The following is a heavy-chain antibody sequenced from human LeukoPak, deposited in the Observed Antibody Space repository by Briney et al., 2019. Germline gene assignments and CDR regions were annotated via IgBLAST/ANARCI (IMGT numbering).Heavy chain of an antibody. CDR3: ARRVPRVYGSGSYYGWFDR. J-gene: IGHJ5*02. V-gene: IGHV4-34*01. CDR1: GFYFCSHA. Sequence: KTGGSLRLSCATSGFYFCSHAMRWIPEPRGKGLEWIGEIKHCDNTNYNPHLKSRVTISVDTSKHQFSRKLSAVTAADTAVYYCARRVPRVYGSGSYYGWFDRWGQGSLVGVPS. D-gene: IGHD3-10*01. CDR2: IKHCDNT.